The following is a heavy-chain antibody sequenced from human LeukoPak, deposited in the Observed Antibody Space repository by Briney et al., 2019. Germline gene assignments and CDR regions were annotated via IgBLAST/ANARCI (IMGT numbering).Heavy chain of an antibody. CDR2: ISYDGSNK. Sequence: GGSLRLSCAASGFTFSSYGMHWVRQAPGKGLEWVAVISYDGSNKYYADSVKGRFTISRDNSKNTLYLQMNSLRAEDTAVYYCAKSICMDVWGQGTMVTVSS. V-gene: IGHV3-30*18. CDR3: AKSICMDV. CDR1: GFTFSSYG. J-gene: IGHJ6*02.